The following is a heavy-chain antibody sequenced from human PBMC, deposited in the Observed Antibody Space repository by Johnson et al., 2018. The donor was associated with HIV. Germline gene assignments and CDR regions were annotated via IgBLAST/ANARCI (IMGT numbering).Heavy chain of an antibody. Sequence: RLVESGGGVVQPGRSLRLSCAASGFTFSTYGMHWVRQAPGKGLEWVAVISYDGSNKYYADSVKGRFTISRDNSKNTLYMQMNSLRAEDTAVYYCAKRKWSENAFDIWGQGTMVTVSS. J-gene: IGHJ3*02. CDR3: AKRKWSENAFDI. D-gene: IGHD2-8*01. V-gene: IGHV3-30*18. CDR2: ISYDGSNK. CDR1: GFTFSTYG.